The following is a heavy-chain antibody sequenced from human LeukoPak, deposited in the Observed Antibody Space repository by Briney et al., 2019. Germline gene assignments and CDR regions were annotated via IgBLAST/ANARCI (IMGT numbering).Heavy chain of an antibody. J-gene: IGHJ4*02. V-gene: IGHV3-66*04. CDR2: IYSGGST. CDR3: ARLFQDQKVGDSSGPIDY. Sequence: PGGSLRLSCAASGFTVSSNYMSWVRQAPGKGLEWVSVIYSGGSTYYADSVKGRFTISRDNSKNTLYLQMNSLRAEDTAVYYCARLFQDQKVGDSSGPIDYWGQGTLVTVSS. D-gene: IGHD3-22*01. CDR1: GFTVSSNY.